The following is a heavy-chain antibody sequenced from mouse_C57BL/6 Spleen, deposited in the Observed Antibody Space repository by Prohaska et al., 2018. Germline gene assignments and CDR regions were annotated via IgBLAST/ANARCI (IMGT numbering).Heavy chain of an antibody. CDR1: GFTFSGFW. J-gene: IGHJ1*03. CDR2: INSDGSAI. V-gene: IGHV11-2*01. D-gene: IGHD2-1*01. CDR3: MRYDGNYGYFDV. Sequence: EVQLLETGGGLVQPGGSRGLSCEGSGFTFSGFWMSWVRQTPGKTLEWIGDINSDGSAINYAPVIKDRFTIFRDNDKSTLYLQMSNVRSDDTATYFCMRYDGNYGYFDVWGTGTTVTVSS.